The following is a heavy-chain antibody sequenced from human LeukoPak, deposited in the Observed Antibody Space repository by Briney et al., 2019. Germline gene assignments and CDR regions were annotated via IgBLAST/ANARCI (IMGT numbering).Heavy chain of an antibody. CDR3: AGGRRHLVHGPLDD. J-gene: IGHJ4*02. CDR1: GFTFNSYA. V-gene: IGHV3-23*01. CDR2: ISGSGGST. Sequence: GGSLRLSCAASGFTFNSYAMSWVRQAPGKGLEWVSSISGSGGSTYYADSVKGRFTISRDNSKNTLYLQMNSLRAEDTAVYYCAGGRRHLVHGPLDDWGQGTLVTVSS. D-gene: IGHD6-13*01.